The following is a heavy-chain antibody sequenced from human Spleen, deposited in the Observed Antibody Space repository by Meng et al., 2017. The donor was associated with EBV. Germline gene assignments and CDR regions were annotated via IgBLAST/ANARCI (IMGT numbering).Heavy chain of an antibody. Sequence: QVIASWGDLFQPGGSLILSCAGSAFPFRIYWMHWFRQSPGKGLDWVSRTNENGATTTYADSVKGRFTISRDNAKNTLFLQMNSLRAEDTAVYYCAKDCFGAKDSWGQGTLVTVSS. D-gene: IGHD1-26*01. CDR2: TNENGATT. J-gene: IGHJ4*02. CDR1: AFPFRIYW. CDR3: AKDCFGAKDS. V-gene: IGHV3-74*03.